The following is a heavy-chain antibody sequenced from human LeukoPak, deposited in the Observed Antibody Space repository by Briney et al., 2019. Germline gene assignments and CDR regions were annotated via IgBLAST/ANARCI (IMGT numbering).Heavy chain of an antibody. D-gene: IGHD3-3*01. CDR2: IYTSGST. V-gene: IGHV4-4*07. CDR3: ARDPDYDFWSGYRGPYMDV. Sequence: SETLSLTCTVSGGSISSYYWSWIRQPAGKGLEWIGRIYTSGSTSYNPSLKSRVTMSVDTSKNQFSLKLSSVTAADTAVYYCARDPDYDFWSGYRGPYMDVWGKGATVTVSS. J-gene: IGHJ6*03. CDR1: GGSISSYY.